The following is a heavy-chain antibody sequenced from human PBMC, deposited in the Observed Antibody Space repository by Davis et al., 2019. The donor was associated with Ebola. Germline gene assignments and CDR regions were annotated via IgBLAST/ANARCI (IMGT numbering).Heavy chain of an antibody. D-gene: IGHD3-9*01. J-gene: IGHJ2*01. Sequence: GSLRLSCAVYGGSLSTHSWNWIRQPPGKGLEWIGEINHSGSTNYNPSLKSRVTISVDTSKNQFSLKLSSVTAADTAVYYCARGLRYFDWPWYFDLWGRGTLVTVSS. CDR2: INHSGST. CDR3: ARGLRYFDWPWYFDL. V-gene: IGHV4-34*01. CDR1: GGSLSTHS.